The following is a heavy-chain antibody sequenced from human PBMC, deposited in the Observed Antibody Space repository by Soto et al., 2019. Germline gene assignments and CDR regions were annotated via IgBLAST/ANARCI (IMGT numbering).Heavy chain of an antibody. CDR2: IYYSGST. V-gene: IGHV4-30-4*01. J-gene: IGHJ4*02. CDR3: AREDDILTGYDY. Sequence: SETLSLTCTVSGGSISSGDYYWSWIRQPPGKGLEWIGYIYYSGSTYYNPSLKSRVTISVGTSKNQFSLKLSSVTAADTAVYYCAREDDILTGYDYWGKGNLVTVSS. CDR1: GGSISSGDYY. D-gene: IGHD3-9*01.